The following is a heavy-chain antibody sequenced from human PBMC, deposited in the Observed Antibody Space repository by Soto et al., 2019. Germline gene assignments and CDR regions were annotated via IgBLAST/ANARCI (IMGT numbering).Heavy chain of an antibody. V-gene: IGHV1-69*06. CDR2: IIPISETT. Sequence: GASVKVSCKASGGTFSSLDINWVRQAPGQGLEWMGGIIPISETTNYAQIFQGRVSIVADISTSTAYMELSRLRSEDTAVYYCARALLSHSYDSGGYDSYYYGMDVWGQGTTVTVSS. CDR1: GGTFSSLD. D-gene: IGHD3-22*01. CDR3: ARALLSHSYDSGGYDSYYYGMDV. J-gene: IGHJ6*02.